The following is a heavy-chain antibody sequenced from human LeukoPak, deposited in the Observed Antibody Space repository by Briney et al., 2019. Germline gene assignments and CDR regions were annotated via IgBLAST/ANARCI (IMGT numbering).Heavy chain of an antibody. Sequence: GESLKISCKGSGYRFSNYWLGWVRQMPGKGLECMGIIFPGESHPRYGPTFQGQVTSSADTSINTAYLQWRSLKASDTAMYYCARMGGYIATSSPDFYYYYMDVWGKGTTVTVSS. V-gene: IGHV5-51*01. CDR1: GYRFSNYW. CDR2: IFPGESHP. CDR3: ARMGGYIATSSPDFYYYYMDV. J-gene: IGHJ6*03. D-gene: IGHD6-13*01.